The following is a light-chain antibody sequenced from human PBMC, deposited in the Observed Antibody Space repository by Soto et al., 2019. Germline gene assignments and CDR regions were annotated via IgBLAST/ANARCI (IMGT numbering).Light chain of an antibody. CDR3: QQYNNWPPWT. CDR1: ESVSSN. J-gene: IGKJ1*01. V-gene: IGKV3-15*01. Sequence: EIVMTQSPATLSVSPGERATLSCRASESVSSNLAWYQQKPGQAPRLLIYGASIRDTDIPVRFSGSGSGTDFTLTISSLQSEDIAVYYCQQYNNWPPWTFGQGTKVEVK. CDR2: GAS.